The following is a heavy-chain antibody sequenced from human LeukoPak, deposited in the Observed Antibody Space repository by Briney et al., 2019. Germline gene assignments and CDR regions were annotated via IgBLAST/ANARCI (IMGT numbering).Heavy chain of an antibody. V-gene: IGHV3-74*01. CDR3: ARGRGPYGWFDP. CDR2: MSSDESTT. CDR1: GFTLSSYW. J-gene: IGHJ5*02. D-gene: IGHD3-10*01. Sequence: GGSLRLSCAASGFTLSSYWMHWARQTPGKGLVWVSRMSSDESTTNYADSVRGRFTISRDNAKNALYLQMNDLRAEDTAIYFCARGRGPYGWFDPWGQGTLVTVSS.